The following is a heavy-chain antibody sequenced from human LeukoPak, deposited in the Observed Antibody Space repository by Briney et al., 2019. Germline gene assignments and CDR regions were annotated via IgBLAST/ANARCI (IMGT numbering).Heavy chain of an antibody. CDR3: ARDKIVGPTTLDY. CDR2: ISGSGGST. Sequence: GGSLRLSCAASGFTFSSYAMSWVRQAPGKGLEWVSAISGSGGSTYYADSVKGWFTISRDNSKNSLYLQMNSLRADDTAIYYCARDKIVGPTTLDYWGQGTLVTVSS. D-gene: IGHD1-26*01. J-gene: IGHJ4*02. CDR1: GFTFSSYA. V-gene: IGHV3-23*01.